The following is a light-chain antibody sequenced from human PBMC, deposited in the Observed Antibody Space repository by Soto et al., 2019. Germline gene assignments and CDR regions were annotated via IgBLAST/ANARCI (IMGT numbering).Light chain of an antibody. CDR3: QQSYNTPA. Sequence: DIQMTQSPSSLSASVGDRVTITCRASQTISRYLNWYQQKPGKAPKLLIFAASSLQSGVPSRFSGSGSGTEFTLAISSLQPEDFATYYCQQSYNTPAFGPGTKVDIK. CDR2: AAS. CDR1: QTISRY. V-gene: IGKV1-39*01. J-gene: IGKJ3*01.